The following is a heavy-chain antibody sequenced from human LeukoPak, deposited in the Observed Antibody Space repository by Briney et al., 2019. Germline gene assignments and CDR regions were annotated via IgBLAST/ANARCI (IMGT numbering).Heavy chain of an antibody. V-gene: IGHV3-64*01. J-gene: IGHJ4*02. CDR2: ISSNGGST. D-gene: IGHD6-19*01. Sequence: GGSLRLSCAASGFTFSSYAMHWVRQAPGKGLEYVSAISSNGGSTYYANSVKGRFTTSRDNSKNTLYLQMGSLRAEDMAVYYCARASTQWLVWRYFDYWGQGTLVTVSS. CDR3: ARASTQWLVWRYFDY. CDR1: GFTFSSYA.